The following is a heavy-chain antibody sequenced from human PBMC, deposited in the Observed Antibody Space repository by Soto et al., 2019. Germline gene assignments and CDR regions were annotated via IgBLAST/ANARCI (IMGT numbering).Heavy chain of an antibody. Sequence: QVTLKESGPVLVKPTETLTLTCTVSGFSLSNARMGVSWIRQPPGKGLEWLAHIFSNDEKSYSTSLKSRLTISKDTSKSQVVLTMTNMDPVDTATYYCARTRRWGGYYFDYWGQGTLVTVSS. V-gene: IGHV2-26*01. CDR3: ARTRRWGGYYFDY. CDR1: GFSLSNARMG. J-gene: IGHJ4*02. D-gene: IGHD7-27*01. CDR2: IFSNDEK.